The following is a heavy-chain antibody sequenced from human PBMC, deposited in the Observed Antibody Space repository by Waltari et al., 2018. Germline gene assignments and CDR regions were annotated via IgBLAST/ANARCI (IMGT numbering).Heavy chain of an antibody. V-gene: IGHV1-2*06. D-gene: IGHD3-22*01. CDR3: LRDSSGSHFDY. CDR2: INPKNGHK. J-gene: IGHJ4*02. CDR1: GYPFTGYA. Sequence: LVQSGAEVKKPGASVKVSCTASGYPFTGYAILWVRQAPGQGLEWMGRINPKNGHKHYAQNFQGRVALTTDTSTNTAFMELQRLRSDDTAVYYCLRDSSGSHFDYWGQGTLVTVSS.